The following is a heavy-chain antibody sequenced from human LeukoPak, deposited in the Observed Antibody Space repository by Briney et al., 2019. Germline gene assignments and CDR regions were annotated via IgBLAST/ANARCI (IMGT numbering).Heavy chain of an antibody. Sequence: SETLSLTCTVSGGSISSYYWSWIRQPPGKGLEWIGYIYYSGSTNYNPSLKSRVTISVDTSKNQFSLKLSSVTAADTAVYYCAREAVAGPIDYWGQGTQVTVSS. CDR3: AREAVAGPIDY. V-gene: IGHV4-59*01. CDR1: GGSISSYY. CDR2: IYYSGST. J-gene: IGHJ4*02. D-gene: IGHD6-19*01.